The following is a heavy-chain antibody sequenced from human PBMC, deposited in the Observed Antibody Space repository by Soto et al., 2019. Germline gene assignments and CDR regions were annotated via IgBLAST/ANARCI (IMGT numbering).Heavy chain of an antibody. D-gene: IGHD4-17*01. Sequence: VQLVQSGAELKKPGSSVKVSCKASGGTFTNFAISWVRQAPGQGLEWMGGIIPVVGKAKSAQRIQGRVKFTADESTSTAYMGVHSQTSDDTAVSYCSRASTTTVTTWFDPWGQGTLVTVAA. CDR2: IIPVVGKA. J-gene: IGHJ5*02. CDR3: SRASTTTVTTWFDP. CDR1: GGTFTNFA. V-gene: IGHV1-69*01.